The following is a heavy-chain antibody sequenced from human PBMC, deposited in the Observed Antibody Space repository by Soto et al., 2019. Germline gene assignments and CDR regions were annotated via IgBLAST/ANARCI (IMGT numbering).Heavy chain of an antibody. CDR1: GFTFSNYW. Sequence: EVQLVESGGGLVQPGGSLRLSCAASGFTFSNYWMSWVRQAPGRGLEWVANIKLDGSEKYYVDSVRGRFTISRDNAKNSLYLQMNSLRAEDTAVYYCARVSTGINQNDHWGQGTLVTVSS. V-gene: IGHV3-7*05. J-gene: IGHJ4*02. CDR2: IKLDGSEK. D-gene: IGHD4-4*01. CDR3: ARVSTGINQNDH.